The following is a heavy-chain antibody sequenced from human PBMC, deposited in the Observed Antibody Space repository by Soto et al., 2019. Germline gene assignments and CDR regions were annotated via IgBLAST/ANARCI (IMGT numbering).Heavy chain of an antibody. D-gene: IGHD3-10*01. CDR1: GFTFSSYA. V-gene: IGHV3-23*01. CDR3: ASSSGSYYIGMDV. Sequence: GGSLRLSCAASGFTFSSYAMSWVRRAPGKGLEWVSAISGSGGSTYYADSVKGRFTISRDNSKNTLYLQMNSLRAEDTAVYYCASSSGSYYIGMDVWGQGTTVTVSS. J-gene: IGHJ6*02. CDR2: ISGSGGST.